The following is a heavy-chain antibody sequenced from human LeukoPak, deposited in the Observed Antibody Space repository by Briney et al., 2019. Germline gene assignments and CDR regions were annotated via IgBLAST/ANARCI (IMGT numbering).Heavy chain of an antibody. D-gene: IGHD6-19*01. CDR1: GFTFSSYA. V-gene: IGHV3-30-3*01. CDR2: ISYDGSNK. CDR3: ARSYSSGYYYGMDV. Sequence: PGGSLRLSCTASGFTFSSYAMHWVRQAPGKGLEWVAVISYDGSNKYYADSVKGRFTISRDNSKNTLYLRMNSLRAEDTAVYYCARSYSSGYYYGMDVWGQGTTVTVSS. J-gene: IGHJ6*02.